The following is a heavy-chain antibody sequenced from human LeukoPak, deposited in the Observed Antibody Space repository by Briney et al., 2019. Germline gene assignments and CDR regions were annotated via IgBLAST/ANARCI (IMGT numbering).Heavy chain of an antibody. J-gene: IGHJ3*02. Sequence: GGSLRLSCAASGFTFSSYWMRWARQAPGKGLEGVANIKQDGSEKYYVDSVKGRFTISRDNEKNSLYLQMTSLRAEDTAVYYCARERPVATPNTFDIWGQGTMVTVSS. CDR1: GFTFSSYW. D-gene: IGHD5-12*01. V-gene: IGHV3-7*01. CDR3: ARERPVATPNTFDI. CDR2: IKQDGSEK.